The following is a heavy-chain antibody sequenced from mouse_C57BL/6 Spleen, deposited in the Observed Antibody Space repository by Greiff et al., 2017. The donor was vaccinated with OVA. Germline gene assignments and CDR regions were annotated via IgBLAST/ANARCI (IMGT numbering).Heavy chain of an antibody. Sequence: QVHVKQSGAELARPGASVKLSCKASGYTFTSYGISWVKQRTGQGLEWIGEIYPRSGNTYYNEKFKGKATLTADKSSSTAYMELRSLTSEDSAVYFCARSTGSITTVGDYWGQGTTLTVSS. D-gene: IGHD1-1*01. CDR1: GYTFTSYG. J-gene: IGHJ2*01. CDR2: IYPRSGNT. CDR3: ARSTGSITTVGDY. V-gene: IGHV1-81*01.